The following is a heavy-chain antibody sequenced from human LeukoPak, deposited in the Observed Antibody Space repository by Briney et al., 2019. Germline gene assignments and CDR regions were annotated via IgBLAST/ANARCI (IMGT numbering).Heavy chain of an antibody. V-gene: IGHV4-59*01. Sequence: SETLSLTCTVSGGSISSYYWSWIRQPPGKGLEWTGYIYYSGSTNYNPSLKSRVTISVDTSKNQFSLKLSSVTAADTAVYYCARVGKSSRWADFDYWGQGTLVTVSS. J-gene: IGHJ4*02. D-gene: IGHD5-24*01. CDR1: GGSISSYY. CDR3: ARVGKSSRWADFDY. CDR2: IYYSGST.